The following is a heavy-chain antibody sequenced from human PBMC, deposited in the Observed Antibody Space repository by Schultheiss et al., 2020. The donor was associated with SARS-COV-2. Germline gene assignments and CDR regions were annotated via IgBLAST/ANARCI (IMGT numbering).Heavy chain of an antibody. CDR2: IYYSGST. D-gene: IGHD4-11*01. Sequence: SETLSLTCAVYGGSFSGYYWSWIRQPPGKGLEWIGYIYYSGSTNYNPSLKSRVTISVDTSKNQFSLKLSSVTAADTAVYYCGTTAPTVYYYYYGMDVWGQGTTVTVSS. V-gene: IGHV4-59*08. CDR1: GGSFSGYY. CDR3: GTTAPTVYYYYYGMDV. J-gene: IGHJ6*02.